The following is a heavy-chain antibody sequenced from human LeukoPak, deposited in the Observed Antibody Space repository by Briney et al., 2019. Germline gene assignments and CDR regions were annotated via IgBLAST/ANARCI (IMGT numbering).Heavy chain of an antibody. Sequence: GGSLRLSCAASGFTFSRYAMSWVRQAPGKGVEWVSAISGSGGSTYYEDSVKGRFTISRDNSKKRLYLQMNSLRAEDTAVYYCAKELLFIEYSSSFDSWGQGTLVTVSS. J-gene: IGHJ4*02. CDR2: ISGSGGST. CDR3: AKELLFIEYSSSFDS. D-gene: IGHD6-6*01. V-gene: IGHV3-23*01. CDR1: GFTFSRYA.